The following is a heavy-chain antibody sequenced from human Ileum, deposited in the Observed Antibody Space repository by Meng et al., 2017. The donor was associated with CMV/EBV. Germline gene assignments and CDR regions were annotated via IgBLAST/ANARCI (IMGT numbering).Heavy chain of an antibody. CDR1: GFTFNRYW. Sequence: GESLKISCAASGFTFNRYWMGWVRQAPGKGLEWLANIKEDGSAKNYGDSVKGRFTISRDNAKNSLFLQMNSLRVEDTAVYYCARDLQLSTWGQGTLVTVSS. J-gene: IGHJ5*02. CDR3: ARDLQLST. V-gene: IGHV3-7*01. D-gene: IGHD5-18*01. CDR2: IKEDGSAK.